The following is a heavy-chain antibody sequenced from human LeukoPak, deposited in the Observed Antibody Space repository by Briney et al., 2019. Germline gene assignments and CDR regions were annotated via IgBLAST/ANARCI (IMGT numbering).Heavy chain of an antibody. J-gene: IGHJ4*02. Sequence: ASVKVSCKASGGTFSSYAISWVRQAPGQGLEWMGGIIPIFGTANYAQKFQGRVTITADESTSTAYMELSSLRSEDTAVYYCASPGGTAWVSHIFGVVPPLDYWGQGTLVTDSS. D-gene: IGHD3-3*01. CDR3: ASPGGTAWVSHIFGVVPPLDY. CDR1: GGTFSSYA. V-gene: IGHV1-69*13. CDR2: IIPIFGTA.